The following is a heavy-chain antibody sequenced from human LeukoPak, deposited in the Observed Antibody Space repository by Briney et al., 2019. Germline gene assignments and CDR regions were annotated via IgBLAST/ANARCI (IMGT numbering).Heavy chain of an antibody. Sequence: PGGSLRLSCAASGFTFSDYYMSWIRQAPGKGLEWISFISSSSSYTNYADSVKGRFTISRDNSKNTLYVQVSSLRVEDTAVYYCVKGGITTTRDFDYWGQGTLVTVSS. CDR3: VKGGITTTRDFDY. J-gene: IGHJ4*02. V-gene: IGHV3-11*06. CDR1: GFTFSDYY. D-gene: IGHD4-11*01. CDR2: ISSSSSYT.